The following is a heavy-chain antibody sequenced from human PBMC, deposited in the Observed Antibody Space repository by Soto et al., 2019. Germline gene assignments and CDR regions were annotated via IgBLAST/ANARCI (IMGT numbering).Heavy chain of an antibody. CDR1: GYIFTSHY. CDR2: INPDNGAT. J-gene: IGHJ6*02. V-gene: IGHV1-46*01. CDR3: ARDFKDRGLITYYSYFGMDV. D-gene: IGHD3-10*01. Sequence: QVQLVQSGAEVKNSGASVKVSCRASGYIFTSHYIHWVRQAPGQGLELMGIINPDNGATSYARELQGRVTMTRDTSTSTLYMEMSSLTSDDTAVYYCARDFKDRGLITYYSYFGMDVWGLGTTVTVSS.